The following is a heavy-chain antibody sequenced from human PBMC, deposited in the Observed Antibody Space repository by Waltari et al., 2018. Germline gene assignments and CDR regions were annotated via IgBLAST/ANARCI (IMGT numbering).Heavy chain of an antibody. J-gene: IGHJ4*02. CDR1: GFTFSSYA. Sequence: EVQLLESGGGLVQLGGSLRLSCAASGFTFSSYAMGGVRQAPGKGLEWVSVIYSGGSTYYADSVKGRFTISRDNSKNTLYLQMNSLRAEDTAVYYCANQWLPGVDYWGQGTLVTVSS. D-gene: IGHD6-19*01. V-gene: IGHV3-23*03. CDR3: ANQWLPGVDY. CDR2: IYSGGST.